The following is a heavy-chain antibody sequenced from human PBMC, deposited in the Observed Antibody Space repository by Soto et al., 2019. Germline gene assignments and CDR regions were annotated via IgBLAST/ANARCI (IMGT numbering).Heavy chain of an antibody. D-gene: IGHD2-15*01. V-gene: IGHV3-23*01. CDR3: AKGGYCTGGSCYYHIDY. Sequence: EVQLLESGGGLVQTGGSLRLSCAASGFTFSSYAMSWVRQAPGEGLEWVSHSSGSGGSTSYADSVKGRFTISRDNSKNTLYLQMNSLRAEDTAVYYCAKGGYCTGGSCYYHIDYWGQGTLVTVSS. CDR1: GFTFSSYA. J-gene: IGHJ4*02. CDR2: SSGSGGST.